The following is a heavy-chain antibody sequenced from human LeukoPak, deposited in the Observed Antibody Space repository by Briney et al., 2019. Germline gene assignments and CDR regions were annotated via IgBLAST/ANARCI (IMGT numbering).Heavy chain of an antibody. CDR3: ARAYTGYCSGGSCYGTYYFDY. D-gene: IGHD2-15*01. CDR2: INPSGDVR. Sequence: ASVKVSCKASGYTFGTHWMHWVRQAPGQGLEWMGIINPSGDVRLYVRKFQGRVTVTRDMSTSTAYMELSSLRSEDTAVYYCARAYTGYCSGGSCYGTYYFDYWGQGTLVTVSS. J-gene: IGHJ4*02. CDR1: GYTFGTHW. V-gene: IGHV1-46*01.